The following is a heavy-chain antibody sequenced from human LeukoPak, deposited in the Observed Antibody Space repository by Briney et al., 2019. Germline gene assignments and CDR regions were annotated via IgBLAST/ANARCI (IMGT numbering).Heavy chain of an antibody. CDR3: ARGQRRLQDY. J-gene: IGHJ4*02. Sequence: KPSETLSLTCTVSGGSVSSDSYFWTWIRQPPGKGLEWIGYICYSGSTNYNPSLKSRVTISLDTSKSQISLKLSSVTAADTAVYYCARGQRRLQDYWGQGTLVTVSS. CDR2: ICYSGST. CDR1: GGSVSSDSYF. V-gene: IGHV4-61*01.